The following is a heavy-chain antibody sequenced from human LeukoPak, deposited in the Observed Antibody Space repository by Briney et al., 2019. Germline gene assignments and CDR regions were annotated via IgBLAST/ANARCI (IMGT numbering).Heavy chain of an antibody. CDR2: INHSGST. V-gene: IGHV4-34*01. J-gene: IGHJ4*02. D-gene: IGHD4-11*01. Sequence: PSETLSLTCAVYGGSFSGYYWSWIRQPPGKGLEWIGEINHSGSTNYNPSVKSRVTISVDTSKNQFSLKLSSVTAAGTAVYYCAGGYSNYDYWGQGTLVTVSS. CDR3: AGGYSNYDY. CDR1: GGSFSGYY.